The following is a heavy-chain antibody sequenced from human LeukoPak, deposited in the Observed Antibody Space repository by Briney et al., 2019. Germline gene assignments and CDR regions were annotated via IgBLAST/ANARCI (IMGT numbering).Heavy chain of an antibody. D-gene: IGHD3-3*01. CDR1: GFTFSSYA. J-gene: IGHJ4*02. CDR2: ISGSGGST. V-gene: IGHV3-23*01. Sequence: GGSLRLSCAASGFTFSSYAMSWVRQAPGKGLEWVSTISGSGGSTYYADSVKGRFTISRDNSKNTLYLQMNSLRAEDTAVYYCATDRGWRTSGYYLYYFEYWGQGTLVTFSS. CDR3: ATDRGWRTSGYYLYYFEY.